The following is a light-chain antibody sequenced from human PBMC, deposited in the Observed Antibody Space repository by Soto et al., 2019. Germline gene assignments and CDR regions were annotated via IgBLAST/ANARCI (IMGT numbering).Light chain of an antibody. V-gene: IGKV1-39*01. CDR2: AAS. CDR3: QHSYNTPT. CDR1: QSISIY. Sequence: DIQMTQSPSSLSASVGDRVTITCRASQSISIYLNWYQQKPGKAPKLLIYAASSLQSGVPTRFTGSGSETDFPLTIGSLQPEDFASYYCQHSYNTPTFGGGTKVEIK. J-gene: IGKJ4*01.